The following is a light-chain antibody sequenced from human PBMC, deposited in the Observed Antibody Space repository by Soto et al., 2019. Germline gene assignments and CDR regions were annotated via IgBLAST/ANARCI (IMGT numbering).Light chain of an antibody. CDR3: QQRYITPRT. CDR1: QSISSY. J-gene: IGKJ1*01. V-gene: IGKV1-39*01. Sequence: DIQMTQSPSSLSASVGDRVTITCRASQSISSYLNWYQQKPGKAPKLLIYAASSLQSGVPSRFSGSGSETDFTLTISSLQPEDFATYYCQQRYITPRTFGQGTKVEIK. CDR2: AAS.